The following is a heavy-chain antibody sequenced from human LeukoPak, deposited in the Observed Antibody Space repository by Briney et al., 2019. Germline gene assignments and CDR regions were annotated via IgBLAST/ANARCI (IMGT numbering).Heavy chain of an antibody. Sequence: PSETLSLTCTVSGGSISSYYWSWIRQPAGKGLEWIGRIYASGSTNYNPSLKSRVTISVDTSKNQFSLNLSSVTAADTAVYYCARGTLNGDLLSPFDYWGQGTLVTVSS. D-gene: IGHD3-10*01. CDR1: GGSISSYY. CDR3: ARGTLNGDLLSPFDY. CDR2: IYASGST. J-gene: IGHJ4*02. V-gene: IGHV4-4*07.